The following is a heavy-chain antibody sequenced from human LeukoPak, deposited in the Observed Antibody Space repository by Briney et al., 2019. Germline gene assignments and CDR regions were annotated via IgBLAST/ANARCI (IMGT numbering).Heavy chain of an antibody. CDR1: GFSFSNYG. CDR3: ARGATVVTNHDAFDI. D-gene: IGHD4-23*01. J-gene: IGHJ3*02. CDR2: ISYDGSNK. Sequence: GGSLRLSCEASGFSFSNYGMHWVRQAPGKGLEWVAVISYDGSNKYYADSVKGRFTISRDNSKNTLYLQMNSLRAEDTAVYYCARGATVVTNHDAFDIWGQGTMVTVSS. V-gene: IGHV3-30*03.